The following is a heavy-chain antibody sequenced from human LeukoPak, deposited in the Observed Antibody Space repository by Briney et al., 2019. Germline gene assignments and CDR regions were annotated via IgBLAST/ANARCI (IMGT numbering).Heavy chain of an antibody. Sequence: ASVKVSCKTSGYTFISHDINWVRQATGQGLEWMGWMDPNSGNTGYAQRFQGRVTLTRSTSLSEAYMELTSLKFEDAAVYYCARVQGSDTSGSFDHWGQGTLVTVSS. V-gene: IGHV1-8*01. D-gene: IGHD1-26*01. CDR1: GYTFISHD. CDR3: ARVQGSDTSGSFDH. CDR2: MDPNSGNT. J-gene: IGHJ4*02.